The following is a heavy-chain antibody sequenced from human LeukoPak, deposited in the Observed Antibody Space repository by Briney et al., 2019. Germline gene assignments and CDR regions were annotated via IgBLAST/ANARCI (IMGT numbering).Heavy chain of an antibody. D-gene: IGHD4-23*01. V-gene: IGHV3-21*01. CDR2: ISSSSSYI. J-gene: IGHJ6*02. Sequence: GGSLRLSCAASGVPISGYWMSWVRQAPGKGLEWVSSISSSSSYIYYADSVKGRFTISRDNAKNSLYLQMNSLRAEDTAVYYCAREGNDYGGNSGYYYYGMDVWGQGTTVTVSS. CDR3: AREGNDYGGNSGYYYYGMDV. CDR1: GVPISGYW.